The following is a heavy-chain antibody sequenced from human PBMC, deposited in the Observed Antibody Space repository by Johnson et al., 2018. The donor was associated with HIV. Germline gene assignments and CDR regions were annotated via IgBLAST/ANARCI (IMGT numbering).Heavy chain of an antibody. CDR1: GFIFRTYG. V-gene: IGHV3-30*02. J-gene: IGHJ3*02. D-gene: IGHD3-10*01. CDR2: IRYDGSNK. CDR3: AKDQYGSSGRYAFDI. Sequence: QVQLVESGGGVVQPGGTLRLSCAASGFIFRTYGMHWVRQAPGKGLEWVAFIRYDGSNKYYADSVKGRFTISRDNSKNTLYLQMNSRRAEDTAVYYCAKDQYGSSGRYAFDIWGQGTMVTVSS.